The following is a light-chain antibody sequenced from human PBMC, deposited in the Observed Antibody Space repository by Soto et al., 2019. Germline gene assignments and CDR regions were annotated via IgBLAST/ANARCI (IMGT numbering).Light chain of an antibody. CDR2: DVT. J-gene: IGLJ3*02. Sequence: QSALTQPASVSGSPGQPITISCTGTSSDVGGYDHVSWYQQHPGKAPKLIIYDVTVRPSGISRRLSGSKSDNTASLAVSGLQPEDEADYYCSSYTNKDTLLFGGGTKLTVL. CDR1: SSDVGGYDH. V-gene: IGLV2-14*03. CDR3: SSYTNKDTLL.